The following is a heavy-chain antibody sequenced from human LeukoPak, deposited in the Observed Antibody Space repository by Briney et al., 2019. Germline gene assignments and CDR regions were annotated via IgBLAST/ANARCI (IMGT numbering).Heavy chain of an antibody. V-gene: IGHV1-69*13. CDR3: LTASGTGTVTTDY. CDR1: GYTFTSYA. CDR2: IIRIFGTA. Sequence: SVTVSCKASGYTFTSYAISWVRQAPGQGLEWMGGIIRIFGTANYAQKFQGRVTITADESTSTAYTELSSLRSEDTAVYYCLTASGTGTVTTDYWGQGTLVTVSS. D-gene: IGHD4-17*01. J-gene: IGHJ4*02.